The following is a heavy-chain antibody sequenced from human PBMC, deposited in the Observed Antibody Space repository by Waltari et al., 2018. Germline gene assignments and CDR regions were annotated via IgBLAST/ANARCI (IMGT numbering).Heavy chain of an antibody. CDR3: ARGNYYYSSCYQPEPGFDY. Sequence: EVQLVESGGGLVQPGGSLRLSCAASGFTVSSNYMSWVRQAPGKGLEWVSVIYCGGSTYYADSVKGRFTISRDNSKNTLYLQMNSLRAEDTAVYYCARGNYYYSSCYQPEPGFDYWGQGTLVTVSS. J-gene: IGHJ4*02. CDR2: IYCGGST. D-gene: IGHD3-22*01. CDR1: GFTVSSNY. V-gene: IGHV3-66*02.